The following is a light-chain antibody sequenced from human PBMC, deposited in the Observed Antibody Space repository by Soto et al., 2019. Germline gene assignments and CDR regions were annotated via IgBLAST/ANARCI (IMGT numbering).Light chain of an antibody. CDR2: DVS. J-gene: IGLJ1*01. CDR3: SSYTGSSALVYV. Sequence: QSVLTQHASVSGSPGQSITISCTGTSSDFGGYNYVSWYQQHPGKAPKLMIYDVSNRPSGVSNRFSGSKSGNTASLTISGLQAEDEADYYCSSYTGSSALVYVFGTGTKLTVL. V-gene: IGLV2-14*01. CDR1: SSDFGGYNY.